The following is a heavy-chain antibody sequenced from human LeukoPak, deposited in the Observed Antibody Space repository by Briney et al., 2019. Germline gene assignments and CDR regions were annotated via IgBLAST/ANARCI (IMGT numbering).Heavy chain of an antibody. CDR3: ARARARVAPSNYYYYGMDV. J-gene: IGHJ6*02. V-gene: IGHV4-34*01. CDR2: INHSGST. CDR1: GGSFSGYY. D-gene: IGHD5-12*01. Sequence: SETLSLTCAVYGGSFSGYYWSWIRQPPGKGLEWIGEINHSGSTNYNPSLKSRVTISVDTSKNQFSLKLRSVTAADTAVYYCARARARVAPSNYYYYGMDVWGQGTTVTVSS.